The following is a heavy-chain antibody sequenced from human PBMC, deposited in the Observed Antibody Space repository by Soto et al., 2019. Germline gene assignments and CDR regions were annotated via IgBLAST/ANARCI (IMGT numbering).Heavy chain of an antibody. D-gene: IGHD6-19*01. Sequence: GGSLRLSCAASGFTFSSYAMSWVRHAPGKRLERVSAISGNGGSTYYADTVKGRFTISRDNSKNTLYLQMNSLRDEDTDEYYSANFAKGIAVAGFAFWGRGSLVLVSS. CDR1: GFTFSSYA. V-gene: IGHV3-23*01. CDR3: ANFAKGIAVAGFAF. CDR2: ISGNGGST. J-gene: IGHJ4*01.